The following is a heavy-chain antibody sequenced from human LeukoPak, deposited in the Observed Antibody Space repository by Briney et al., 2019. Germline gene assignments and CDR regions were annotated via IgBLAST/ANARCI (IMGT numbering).Heavy chain of an antibody. CDR1: GYSFTGYY. CDR3: ARTHTEMDV. CDR2: ISAYNGNT. Sequence: ASVKVSCKASGYSFTGYYMHWVRQAPGQGHEWMGWISAYNGNTNYAQKLQGRVTMTTDTSTSTAYRELRSLRSDDTAVYYCARTHTEMDVWGKGTTVTVSS. V-gene: IGHV1-18*04. J-gene: IGHJ6*04.